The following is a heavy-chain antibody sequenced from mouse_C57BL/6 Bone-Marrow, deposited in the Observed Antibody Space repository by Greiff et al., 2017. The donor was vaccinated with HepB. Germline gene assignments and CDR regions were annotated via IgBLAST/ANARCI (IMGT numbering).Heavy chain of an antibody. CDR3: ARQNYGSSLYAMDY. V-gene: IGHV5-12*01. D-gene: IGHD1-1*01. J-gene: IGHJ4*01. CDR2: ISNGGGST. Sequence: EVMLVESGGGLVQPGGSLKLSCAASGFTFSDYYMYWVRQTPEKRLEWVAYISNGGGSTYYPDTVKGRFTISRDNAKNTLYLQMSRLKSEDTAMYYCARQNYGSSLYAMDYWGQGTSVTVSS. CDR1: GFTFSDYY.